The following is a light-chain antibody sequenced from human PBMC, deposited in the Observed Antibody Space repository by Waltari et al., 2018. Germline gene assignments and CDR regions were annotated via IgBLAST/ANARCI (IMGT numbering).Light chain of an antibody. CDR2: RDE. CDR3: QAWDSSSTAWI. V-gene: IGLV3-1*01. Sequence: SYDLTQPLSVSVSPGQTASITCFGEELGHKSVSWFQQRPGQSPVLVIYRDEKRPTGIPERFSGSNSGNTATLTISGTQAMDEADYYCQAWDSSSTAWIFGTGTKVLVL. CDR1: ELGHKS. J-gene: IGLJ1*01.